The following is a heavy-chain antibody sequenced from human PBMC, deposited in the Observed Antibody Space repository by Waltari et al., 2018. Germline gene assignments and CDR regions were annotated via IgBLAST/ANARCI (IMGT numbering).Heavy chain of an antibody. CDR3: ARDRGRGLYLDS. CDR1: GDSMSRTYC. J-gene: IGHJ4*02. V-gene: IGHV4-4*02. D-gene: IGHD2-15*01. Sequence: QLQESGPGLVKPSGTLSLTCAVSGDSMSRTYCWSWVRQPPGKGLAWMGQVRGDGKTNYNPSFASRVTISLDTYNNQFSLKVTSATAADTAVYYCARDRGRGLYLDSWGPGILVTVSP. CDR2: VRGDGKT.